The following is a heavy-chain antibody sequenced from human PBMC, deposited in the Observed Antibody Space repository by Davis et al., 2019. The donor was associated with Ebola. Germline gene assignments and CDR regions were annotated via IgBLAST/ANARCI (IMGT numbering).Heavy chain of an antibody. CDR1: GFTFSSYG. V-gene: IGHV3-30*18. CDR2: ISYDGSNK. Sequence: GESLKISCAASGFTFSSYGMHWVRQAPGKGLEWVAVISYDGSNKYYADSVKGRFTISRDNSKNTLYLQMNSLRAEDTAVYYCAKDSTGIAAAGTFDPWGQGTLVTVSS. CDR3: AKDSTGIAAAGTFDP. J-gene: IGHJ5*02. D-gene: IGHD6-13*01.